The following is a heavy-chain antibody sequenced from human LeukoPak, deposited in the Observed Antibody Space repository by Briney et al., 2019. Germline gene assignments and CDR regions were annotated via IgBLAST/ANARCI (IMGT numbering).Heavy chain of an antibody. Sequence: GGSLRLSCSASGFTFSSYAMHWVRQAPGRGLEYVSGIPTNGGAADYADSVKGRFTIYRDNSKNTLYLHLSSLRTEDTAVYCCVRGLYYDSSGYFPYWGQGTLVTASS. V-gene: IGHV3-64D*09. CDR3: VRGLYYDSSGYFPY. D-gene: IGHD3-22*01. CDR1: GFTFSSYA. J-gene: IGHJ4*02. CDR2: IPTNGGAA.